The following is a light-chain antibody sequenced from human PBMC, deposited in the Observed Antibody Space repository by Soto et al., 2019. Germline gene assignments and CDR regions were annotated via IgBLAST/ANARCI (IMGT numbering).Light chain of an antibody. CDR2: GAS. V-gene: IGKV3-15*01. CDR3: QQYNNWPWT. J-gene: IGKJ1*01. Sequence: EIVLTQSPGTLSLSPGERSTLSCRASQSVSSSYLAWYQQKPGQPPRLLIYGASTRATGIPARFSGSGSGTEFTLTISSLQSVDFAVYSCQQYNNWPWTFGQGTKV. CDR1: QSVSSSY.